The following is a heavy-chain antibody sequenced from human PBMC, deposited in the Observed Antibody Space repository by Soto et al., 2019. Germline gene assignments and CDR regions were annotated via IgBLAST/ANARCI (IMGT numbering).Heavy chain of an antibody. Sequence: PSETLSLTCTVSGGSISSYYWSWIRQPPGKGLEWIGYIYYSGSTNYNPSLKSRVTISVDTSKNQFSLKLSSVTAADTAVYYCARDLGDTGMVLTAAFEMWDQGTLVTV. CDR2: IYYSGST. V-gene: IGHV4-59*01. CDR3: ARDLGDTGMVLTAAFEM. D-gene: IGHD5-18*01. J-gene: IGHJ3*02. CDR1: GGSISSYY.